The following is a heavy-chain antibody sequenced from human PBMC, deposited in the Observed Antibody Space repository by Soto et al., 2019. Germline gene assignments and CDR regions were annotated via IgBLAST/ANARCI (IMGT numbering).Heavy chain of an antibody. J-gene: IGHJ4*02. CDR2: IYYNGNT. D-gene: IGHD5-18*01. CDR1: GGSVSTYY. CDR3: ALQRGYSSGPRTHHYSHS. Sequence: QVQLQESGPGLVKPSEALSLTCSVSGGSVSTYYWSWIRQPPGKGLEWIGYIYYNGNTNYNPSLMRGDTIPLETSSKPFSPNLSSVTTADTAVYYSALQRGYSSGPRTHHYSHSWGQGSLVTVSS. V-gene: IGHV4-59*02.